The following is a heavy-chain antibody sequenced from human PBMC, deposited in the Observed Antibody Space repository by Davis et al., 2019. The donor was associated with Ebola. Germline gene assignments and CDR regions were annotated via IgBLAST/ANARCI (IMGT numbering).Heavy chain of an antibody. CDR3: ARTFRYSGSYWAFDI. Sequence: AASVKVSCKASGGTFSSYAISWVRQAPGQGLEWMGRIIPILGIANYAQKFQGRVTITADKSTSTAYMELSSLRSEDTAVYYCARTFRYSGSYWAFDIWGQGTMVTVSS. J-gene: IGHJ3*02. CDR1: GGTFSSYA. V-gene: IGHV1-69*04. CDR2: IIPILGIA. D-gene: IGHD1-26*01.